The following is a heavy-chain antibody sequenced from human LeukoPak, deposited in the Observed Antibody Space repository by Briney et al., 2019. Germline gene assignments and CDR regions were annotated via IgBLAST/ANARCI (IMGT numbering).Heavy chain of an antibody. CDR2: ISGSGGST. J-gene: IGHJ4*02. CDR3: AKDPHIVVVQAAIGTFDY. D-gene: IGHD2-2*01. Sequence: GGSLRLSCAASGFTFSSYGMHWVRQAPGKGLEWVSAISGSGGSTYYADSVKGRFTISRDNSKNTLYLQMNSLRAEDTAVYYCAKDPHIVVVQAAIGTFDYWGQGTLVTVSS. V-gene: IGHV3-23*01. CDR1: GFTFSSYG.